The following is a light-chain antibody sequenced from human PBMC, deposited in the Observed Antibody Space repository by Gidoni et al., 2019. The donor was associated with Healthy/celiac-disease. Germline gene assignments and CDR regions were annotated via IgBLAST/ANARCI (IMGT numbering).Light chain of an antibody. V-gene: IGLV2-14*03. CDR2: YFS. CDR1: SSDVGGYNY. J-gene: IGLJ2*01. CDR3: SSYTSSSHVV. Sequence: QSALTQPASVSGSPGPSITIPCPGTSSDVGGYNYVAWYQQHPGKAPKLMIYYFSIRPSGVSNRFSGSKSGNTASLTISGLQAEDEADYYCSSYTSSSHVVFGGGTKLTVL.